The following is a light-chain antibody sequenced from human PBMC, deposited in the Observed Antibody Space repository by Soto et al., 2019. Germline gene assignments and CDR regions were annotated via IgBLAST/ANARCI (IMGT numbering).Light chain of an antibody. CDR3: QQRSEWPRT. V-gene: IGKV3-11*01. Sequence: EIVLTQSPATLSLSPGERATLSCRASQSISSSLAWYQQKPGQAPRLLIYDASSRATGFPARFSGSGSGTDFTLTIGRLEPEDFAVYYCQQRSEWPRTFGQGAKLDIK. CDR1: QSISSS. CDR2: DAS. J-gene: IGKJ1*01.